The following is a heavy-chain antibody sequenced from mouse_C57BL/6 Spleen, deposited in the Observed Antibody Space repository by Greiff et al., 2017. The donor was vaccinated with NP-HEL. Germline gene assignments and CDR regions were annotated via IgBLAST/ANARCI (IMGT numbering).Heavy chain of an antibody. CDR2: FYPGSGSI. J-gene: IGHJ3*01. V-gene: IGHV1-62-2*01. CDR3: AGNEGRTGRGGFAY. D-gene: IGHD4-1*01. Sequence: VQVVESGAELVKPGASVKLSCKASGYTFTEYTIHWVKQRSGQGLEWIGWFYPGSGSIKYNEKFKDKATLTADKSSSTVYLELSRLTSEDAAVSFCAGNEGRTGRGGFAYWGQGTLVTVSA. CDR1: GYTFTEYT.